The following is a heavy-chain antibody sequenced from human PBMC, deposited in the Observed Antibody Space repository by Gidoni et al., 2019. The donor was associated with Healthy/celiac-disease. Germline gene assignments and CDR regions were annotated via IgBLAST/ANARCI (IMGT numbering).Heavy chain of an antibody. CDR1: GFTFSSYS. CDR3: ARLYSSWDYYYYDYMDV. J-gene: IGHJ6*03. D-gene: IGHD6-6*01. Sequence: EVQLVESGGGLVQPGGSLRLSCAASGFTFSSYSMNWVRQAPGKGLEWVSYIISSSSTIYYADSVKGRFTISRDNAKNSLYLQMNSLRAEDTAVYYCARLYSSWDYYYYDYMDVWGKGTTVTVSS. CDR2: IISSSSTI. V-gene: IGHV3-48*01.